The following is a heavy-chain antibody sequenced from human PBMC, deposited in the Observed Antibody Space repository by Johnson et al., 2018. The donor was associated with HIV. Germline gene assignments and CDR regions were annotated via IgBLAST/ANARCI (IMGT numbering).Heavy chain of an antibody. J-gene: IGHJ3*02. CDR2: IRYDGNSK. Sequence: VQLVESGGGVVQPGGSLRLSCAASGFTFSSYGMDWVRQAPGNGLEWVAFIRYDGNSKYYIDSVKGRFTISRDNSKNTLYLQMNSLKTEDTAVYYCTTQQRADAFDIWGQGTMVTVSS. V-gene: IGHV3-30*02. CDR3: TTQQRADAFDI. CDR1: GFTFSSYG. D-gene: IGHD6-13*01.